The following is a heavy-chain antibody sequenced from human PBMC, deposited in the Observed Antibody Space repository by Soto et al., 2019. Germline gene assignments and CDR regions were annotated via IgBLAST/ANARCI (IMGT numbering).Heavy chain of an antibody. D-gene: IGHD5-12*01. CDR3: ASQFRSGYDYGDYRFGY. V-gene: IGHV4-39*01. J-gene: IGHJ4*02. CDR1: GGSISSSSYY. CDR2: IYYSGRT. Sequence: QLQLQESGPGLVKPSETLSLTCTVSGGSISSSSYYWGWIRQPPGKGLEWIGSIYYSGRTYYNPSLKSRVTISVSTSKHQFSLKESSVTAAGTAVYYCASQFRSGYDYGDYRFGYWGQGTLVTVSS.